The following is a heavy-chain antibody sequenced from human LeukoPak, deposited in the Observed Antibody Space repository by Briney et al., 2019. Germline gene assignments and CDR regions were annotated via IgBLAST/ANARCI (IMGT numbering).Heavy chain of an antibody. CDR2: ISSSSSTI. CDR1: GFTFSSYS. Sequence: HTGGSLRLSCAASGFTFSSYSMNWVRQAPGKGLEWVSYISSSSSTIYYADSVKGRFTISRDNAKNSLFLQMDSLRAEDTAVYFCAREDFFTPHSWGQGTLVTVSS. J-gene: IGHJ4*02. V-gene: IGHV3-48*04. CDR3: AREDFFTPHS. D-gene: IGHD3/OR15-3a*01.